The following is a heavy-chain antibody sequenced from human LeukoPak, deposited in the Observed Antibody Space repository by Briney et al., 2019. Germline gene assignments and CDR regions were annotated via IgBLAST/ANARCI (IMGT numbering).Heavy chain of an antibody. J-gene: IGHJ5*02. CDR2: IIPIFGTA. CDR3: ARGRVEVRGDWFDP. CDR1: GGTFSSYA. V-gene: IGHV1-69*13. Sequence: VASVKVSCTASGGTFSSYAISWVRQAPGQGLEWMGGIIPIFGTANYAQKFQGRVTITADESTSTAYMELSSLRSEDTAVYYCARGRVEVRGDWFDPWGQGTLVTVSS. D-gene: IGHD3-10*01.